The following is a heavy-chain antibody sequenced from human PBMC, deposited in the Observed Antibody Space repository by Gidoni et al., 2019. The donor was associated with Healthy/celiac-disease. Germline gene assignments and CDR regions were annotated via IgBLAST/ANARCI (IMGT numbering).Heavy chain of an antibody. CDR2: ISAYNGNT. Sequence: QVQLVQSGAEVKKPGASVKVSCKASGYTFTSYGISWVRQAPGQGLEGMGWISAYNGNTNYAQKLQGRVTMTTDTSTSTAYMELRSLRSDDTAVYYCARAGAYCGGDCPLGMDVWGQGTTVTVSS. CDR1: GYTFTSYG. CDR3: ARAGAYCGGDCPLGMDV. J-gene: IGHJ6*02. V-gene: IGHV1-18*01. D-gene: IGHD2-21*02.